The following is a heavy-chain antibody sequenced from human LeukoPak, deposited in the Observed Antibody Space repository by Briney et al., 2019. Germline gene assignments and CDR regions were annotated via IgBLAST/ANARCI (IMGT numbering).Heavy chain of an antibody. CDR1: GFTVSINY. CDR2: IYSGGNT. J-gene: IGHJ4*02. D-gene: IGHD2-2*01. CDR3: ARGETSSYDY. Sequence: PGESLRLSCAASGFTVSINYMSWVRQAPGKGLEWGSVIYSGGNTYYADSVKGRFTISRDNSKNTVYLQMNSLRAEDTAVYYCARGETSSYDYWGQGTLVTVSS. V-gene: IGHV3-53*01.